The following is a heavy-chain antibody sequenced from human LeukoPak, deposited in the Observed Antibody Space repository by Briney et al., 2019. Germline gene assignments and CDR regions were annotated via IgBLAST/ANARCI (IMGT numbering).Heavy chain of an antibody. CDR2: INSDGSST. CDR1: VLDFSRYW. CDR3: ASGGGYSGPPAEF. J-gene: IGHJ4*02. V-gene: IGHV3-74*01. Sequence: PGGSLRLSCAASVLDFSRYWMHWVRQAPGKGLVWVSCINSDGSSTRHADSVKGRFTISRDNVKNMLYLQMNSLTAGDTAVYYCASGGGYSGPPAEFWGQGSLVTVSS. D-gene: IGHD3-10*01.